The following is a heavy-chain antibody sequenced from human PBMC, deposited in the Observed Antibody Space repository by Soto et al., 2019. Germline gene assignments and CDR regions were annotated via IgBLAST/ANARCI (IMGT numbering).Heavy chain of an antibody. CDR2: IKQDGSEK. D-gene: IGHD1-7*01. CDR1: GFTFSSYW. J-gene: IGHJ3*02. V-gene: IGHV3-7*01. Sequence: EVQLVESGGGLVQPGGSLRLSCAASGFTFSSYWMSWVRQAPGKGLEWVANIKQDGSEKYYVDSVKGRFTISRDNAKNSLYLQMNSLRAEDTAVYYCARVRITGTTGFDAFDIWGQGTMVTVSS. CDR3: ARVRITGTTGFDAFDI.